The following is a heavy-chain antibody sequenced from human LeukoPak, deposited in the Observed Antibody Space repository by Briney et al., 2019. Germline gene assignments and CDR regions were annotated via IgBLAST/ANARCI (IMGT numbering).Heavy chain of an antibody. CDR3: ARLTAWFGELFSVYYYMDV. CDR1: GGSFSGYY. J-gene: IGHJ6*03. CDR2: INHSGST. V-gene: IGHV4-34*01. Sequence: SETLSLTCVVYGGSFSGYYWSWIRQPPGKGLEWIGEINHSGSTNYNPSLKSRVTISVDTSKNQFSLKLSSVTAADTAVYYCARLTAWFGELFSVYYYMDVWGKGTTVTISS. D-gene: IGHD3-10*01.